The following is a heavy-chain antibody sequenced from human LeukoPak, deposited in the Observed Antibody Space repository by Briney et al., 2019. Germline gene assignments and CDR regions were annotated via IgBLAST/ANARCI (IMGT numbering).Heavy chain of an antibody. CDR1: GYTFTGYY. J-gene: IGHJ4*02. D-gene: IGHD5-18*01. CDR3: ARARGYSYGIDY. V-gene: IGHV1-2*02. CDR2: INPNSGGT. Sequence: ASVKVSCKASGYTFTGYYMHWVRQAPGQGGEWMGWINPNSGGTNYAQKFQGRVTMTRDTSISTAYMELSRLRSDDTAVYYCARARGYSYGIDYWGQGTLVTVSS.